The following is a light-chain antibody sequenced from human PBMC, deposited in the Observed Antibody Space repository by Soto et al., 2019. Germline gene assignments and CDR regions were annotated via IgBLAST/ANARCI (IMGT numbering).Light chain of an antibody. CDR2: WAS. V-gene: IGKV4-1*01. Sequence: DIVMTQSPDSLAVSLGERATINCKSSQSVLYSSNNKNYLAWYQQKPGQPPKLLIYWASTRESGVPDRFSGSGSGTDFTLTITNLQAEDVAVYYCQQCYSVPYTFGQGTKLEIK. CDR1: QSVLYSSNNKNY. CDR3: QQCYSVPYT. J-gene: IGKJ2*01.